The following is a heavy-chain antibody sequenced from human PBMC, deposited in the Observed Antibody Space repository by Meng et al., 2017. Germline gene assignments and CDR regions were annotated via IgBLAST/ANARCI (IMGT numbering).Heavy chain of an antibody. CDR2: IWYDGSNK. D-gene: IGHD2-15*01. CDR1: GFTFSSYG. J-gene: IGHJ4*02. Sequence: GGSLRLSCAASGFTFSSYGMHWVRQAPGKGLEWVAVIWYDGSNKYYADSVKGRFTISRDNSKNTLYLQMNSLRAEDTAVYYCAREEPGFCSGGSCYPRDEPGWVYWGQGNLV. V-gene: IGHV3-33*01. CDR3: AREEPGFCSGGSCYPRDEPGWVY.